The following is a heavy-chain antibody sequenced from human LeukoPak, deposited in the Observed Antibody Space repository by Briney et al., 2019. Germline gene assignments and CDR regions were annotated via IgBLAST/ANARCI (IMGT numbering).Heavy chain of an antibody. Sequence: GASVKVSCKVSGYTPAELSMHWVRQAPGKGLEWMGGFDPEDGETIYAQKFQGRVTMTEDTSTDTTYMELSSLRSEDTAVYYCATASVPSAIDAFDIWGQGTMVTVSS. D-gene: IGHD2-2*02. CDR3: ATASVPSAIDAFDI. CDR2: FDPEDGET. V-gene: IGHV1-24*01. J-gene: IGHJ3*02. CDR1: GYTPAELS.